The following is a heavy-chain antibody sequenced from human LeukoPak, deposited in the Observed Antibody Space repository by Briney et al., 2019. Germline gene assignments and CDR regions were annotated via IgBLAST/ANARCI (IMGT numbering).Heavy chain of an antibody. CDR2: IHYSGST. Sequence: SETLSLTCKVSGGSISSSSYFWGWIRQPPGKGLEWIGIIHYSGSTYYTPSLKSRVTISVDTSKNQFSLRLSSVTAADTAVYYCARRKYYYYGMDVWGQGTTVTVSS. CDR3: ARRKYYYYGMDV. J-gene: IGHJ6*02. CDR1: GGSISSSSYF. V-gene: IGHV4-39*01.